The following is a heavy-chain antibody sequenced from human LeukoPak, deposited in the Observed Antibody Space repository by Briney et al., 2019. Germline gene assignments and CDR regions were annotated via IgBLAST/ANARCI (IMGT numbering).Heavy chain of an antibody. V-gene: IGHV4-4*07. CDR3: ARLSARGRGYFDS. D-gene: IGHD3-10*01. Sequence: GSLRLSCAASGFAFSTYAMTWIRQPAGKGLEWIGRIYTSGSTNYNPSLKSRVTMSVDTSKNQFSLKLSSVTAADTAVYYCARLSARGRGYFDSWGQGTLVTVSS. J-gene: IGHJ4*02. CDR1: GFAFSTYA. CDR2: IYTSGST.